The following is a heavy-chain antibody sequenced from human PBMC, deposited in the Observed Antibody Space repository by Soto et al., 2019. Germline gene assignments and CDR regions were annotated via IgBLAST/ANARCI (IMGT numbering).Heavy chain of an antibody. J-gene: IGHJ4*02. D-gene: IGHD3-3*01. V-gene: IGHV4-34*01. CDR1: GGSFSGYY. CDR3: ARVSYDFWSGRRIEY. CDR2: INHSGST. Sequence: SETLSLTCAVYGGSFSGYYWSWIRQPPGKGLEWIGEINHSGSTNYNPSLKSRVTISVDTSKNQFSLKLSSVTAADTAVYYCARVSYDFWSGRRIEYWGQGTLVTVSS.